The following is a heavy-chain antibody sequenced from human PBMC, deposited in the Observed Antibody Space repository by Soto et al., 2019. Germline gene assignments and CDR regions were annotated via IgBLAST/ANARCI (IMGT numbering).Heavy chain of an antibody. CDR3: ARESQTHYDYDILTGPMDV. Sequence: ASVKVSCKASGYTFTSYARHWVRQAPGQRLEWMGWINAGNGNTKYSQKFQGRVTITRDTSTSTVYMELSSLRSEDTAVYYCARESQTHYDYDILTGPMDVWGQGTTVTVSS. V-gene: IGHV1-3*01. CDR2: INAGNGNT. D-gene: IGHD3-9*01. CDR1: GYTFTSYA. J-gene: IGHJ6*02.